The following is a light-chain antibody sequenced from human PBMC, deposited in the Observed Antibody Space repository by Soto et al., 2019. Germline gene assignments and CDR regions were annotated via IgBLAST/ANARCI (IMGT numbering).Light chain of an antibody. V-gene: IGLV2-14*01. Sequence: QSALTQPASVSGSPGQSITISCTGTSSDIGYYNYVSWYQQYPGKAPKLMISEVTNRPSGVSNRFSGSKSGNTASLTISGLQAEDEADYYCSSFTRNNTMLFGGGTKVTVL. CDR2: EVT. CDR1: SSDIGYYNY. J-gene: IGLJ3*02. CDR3: SSFTRNNTML.